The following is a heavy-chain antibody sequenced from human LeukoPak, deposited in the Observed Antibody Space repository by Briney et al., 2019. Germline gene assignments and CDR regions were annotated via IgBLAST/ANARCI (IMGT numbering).Heavy chain of an antibody. CDR2: INAGNGNT. CDR1: GYTFTSYA. CDR3: ARKGTSGSGSYWYYMDV. J-gene: IGHJ6*03. Sequence: GASVKVSCKASGYTFTSYAMHWVRQAPGQRLEWMGWINAGNGNTKYSQEFQGRVTITRDTSASTAYMELSSLRSEDMAVYYCARKGTSGSGSYWYYMDVWGKGTTVTISS. V-gene: IGHV1-3*03. D-gene: IGHD3-10*01.